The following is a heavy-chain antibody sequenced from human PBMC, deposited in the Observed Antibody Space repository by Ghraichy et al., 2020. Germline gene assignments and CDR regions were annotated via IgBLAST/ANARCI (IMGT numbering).Heavy chain of an antibody. D-gene: IGHD6-13*01. Sequence: GGSLRLSCAASGFTFDDYTMHWVRQAPGKGLEWVSLISWDGGSTYYADSVKGRFTISRDNSKNSLYLQMNRLRTEDTALYYCAKDIGVRSSWYAFDYWGQGTLVTVSS. J-gene: IGHJ4*02. V-gene: IGHV3-43*01. CDR3: AKDIGVRSSWYAFDY. CDR2: ISWDGGST. CDR1: GFTFDDYT.